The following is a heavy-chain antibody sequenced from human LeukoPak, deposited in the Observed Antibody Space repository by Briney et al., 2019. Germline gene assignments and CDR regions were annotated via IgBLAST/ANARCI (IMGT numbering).Heavy chain of an antibody. CDR2: IYTRGST. J-gene: IGHJ1*01. D-gene: IGHD2/OR15-2a*01. CDR3: ASFLRSQRDFQH. CDR1: GGSISSYY. Sequence: PSETLSLTCSVSGGSISSYYWSWIRQPPGKGLEWIGYIYTRGSTNYNPSLKSRVTISIDTSKNQFSLKLNSVTAADTAVYYCASFLRSQRDFQHWGEGTLATVSS. V-gene: IGHV4-4*09.